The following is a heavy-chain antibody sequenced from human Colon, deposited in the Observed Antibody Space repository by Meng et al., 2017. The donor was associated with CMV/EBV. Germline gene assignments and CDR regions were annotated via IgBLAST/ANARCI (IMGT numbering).Heavy chain of an antibody. CDR1: GFTVTNNF. CDR2: SYNDGST. Sequence: GGSLRLSCAASGFTVTNNFMTWVRQAPGKGLEWVSLSYNDGSTYYADSVKGRFTISRDTSKNTVYLRMNSLRPDDSAVYYCASTGCNNTNCPEDYYYYYGLGVWGQGTTVTSP. J-gene: IGHJ6*02. CDR3: ASTGCNNTNCPEDYYYYYGLGV. V-gene: IGHV3-53*01. D-gene: IGHD2-2*01.